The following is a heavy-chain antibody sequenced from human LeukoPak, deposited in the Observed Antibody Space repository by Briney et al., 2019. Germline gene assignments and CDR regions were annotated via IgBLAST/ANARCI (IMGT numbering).Heavy chain of an antibody. D-gene: IGHD2-21*01. V-gene: IGHV3-11*04. CDR2: ISSSGSTI. CDR3: ASRHTHEIDCGGDCYFFYYYYMDV. J-gene: IGHJ6*03. CDR1: GFTFSDYY. Sequence: PGGSLRLSCAASGFTFSDYYMSWIRQAPGKGLEWVSYISSSGSTIYYADSVKGRFTISRDNAKNSLYLQMNSLRAEDTAVYYCASRHTHEIDCGGDCYFFYYYYMDVWGKGTTVTVSS.